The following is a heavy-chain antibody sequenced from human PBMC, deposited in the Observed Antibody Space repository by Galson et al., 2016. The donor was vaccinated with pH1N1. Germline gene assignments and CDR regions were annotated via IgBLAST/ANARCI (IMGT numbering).Heavy chain of an antibody. Sequence: SVKVSCKASEGTLTRYAISWVRQAPGQGLEWMGGIIPVFGAATYAQKFQGGVTITADKSADTAYMELSSLRSEDTAVYYCASPPPSSGRLNYYYYMDVRGQGTTVTVS. V-gene: IGHV1-69*06. CDR2: IIPVFGAA. J-gene: IGHJ6*03. CDR1: EGTLTRYA. D-gene: IGHD3-3*01. CDR3: ASPPPSSGRLNYYYYMDV.